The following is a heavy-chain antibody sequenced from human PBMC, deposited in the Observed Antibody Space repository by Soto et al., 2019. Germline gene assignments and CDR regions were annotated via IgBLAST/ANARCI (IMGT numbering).Heavy chain of an antibody. CDR1: GFSFSSYA. D-gene: IGHD4-17*01. V-gene: IGHV3-23*01. CDR3: AKEGRYYFDY. CDR2: ISGVGSAT. Sequence: GGSLRLSCAASGFSFSSYAMSWVRQAPGKGLEWVSSISGVGSATYHADSVKGRFTISRDNSKNTLYLQMNSLRAEDAALYYCAKEGRYYFDYWGRGTLVTV. J-gene: IGHJ4*02.